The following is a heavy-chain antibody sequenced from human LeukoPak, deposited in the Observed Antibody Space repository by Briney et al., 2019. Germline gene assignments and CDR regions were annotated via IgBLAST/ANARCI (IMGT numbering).Heavy chain of an antibody. D-gene: IGHD3-22*01. V-gene: IGHV3-23*01. CDR3: AKDDSFGNSDY. CDR2: ISGSGGGT. Sequence: GGSLRLSCAASGFTFSSYAMSWVRQAPGKGLDWVPGISGSGGGTNYGDSVKGRFTISRDNSKNTLYLQMNSLRAEDTAVYYCAKDDSFGNSDYWGQGTLVTVSS. CDR1: GFTFSSYA. J-gene: IGHJ4*02.